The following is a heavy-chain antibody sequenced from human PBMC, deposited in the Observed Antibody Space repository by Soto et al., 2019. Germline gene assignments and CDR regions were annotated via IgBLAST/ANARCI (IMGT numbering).Heavy chain of an antibody. D-gene: IGHD2-2*02. J-gene: IGHJ6*02. CDR3: AKDGTTAGIHYYAMDV. Sequence: EVQLVESGGGLVQPGGSLRLSCAASGFSFSSYGMNWVRQGPGKGLEWVSTIGRGGDTYYADSVKGRFTISRDNSKNTLFLQMNSLRAEDTALYFCAKDGTTAGIHYYAMDVWGQGTTVTVSS. V-gene: IGHV3-23*04. CDR2: IGRGGDT. CDR1: GFSFSSYG.